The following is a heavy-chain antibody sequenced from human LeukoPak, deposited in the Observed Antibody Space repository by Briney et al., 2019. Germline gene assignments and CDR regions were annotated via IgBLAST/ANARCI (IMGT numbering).Heavy chain of an antibody. J-gene: IGHJ5*02. V-gene: IGHV1-2*02. Sequence: GASVKVSCKASGYTFTGYYMHWVRQAPGQGLEGMGWINPNSGGTNYAQKFQGRVTMTRDTSISTAYMELSRLRSDDTAVYYCARDNWNDGGWFDPWGQGTLVTVSS. CDR3: ARDNWNDGGWFDP. CDR2: INPNSGGT. D-gene: IGHD1-20*01. CDR1: GYTFTGYY.